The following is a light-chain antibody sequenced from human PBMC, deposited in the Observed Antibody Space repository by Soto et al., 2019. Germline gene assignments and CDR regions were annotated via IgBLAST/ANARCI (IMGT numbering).Light chain of an antibody. CDR1: SSDVGGYDY. V-gene: IGLV2-14*01. J-gene: IGLJ2*01. CDR3: NSYASTSTVV. Sequence: QSALTQSASVSGSPGQSITISCTGTSSDVGGYDYVSWYQQHPGKAPKLMIYEVTNRPSGVSTRFSGSKSGNTASLTISGLQAEDEADYYYNSYASTSTVVFGGGTKLTVL. CDR2: EVT.